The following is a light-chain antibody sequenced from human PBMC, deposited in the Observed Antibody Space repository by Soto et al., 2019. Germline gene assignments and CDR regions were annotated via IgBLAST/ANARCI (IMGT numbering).Light chain of an antibody. CDR3: QSYDSSLSGSYV. J-gene: IGLJ1*01. CDR2: GNN. Sequence: QAVVTQPPSVSGAPGQRVTISCTGSSSNIGAGYDVHWYQRLPGTAPKVLIYGNNNRPSGVPDRFSGSKSGTSASLAITGLHAEDEADYYCQSYDSSLSGSYVFGNGTKLTVL. CDR1: SSNIGAGYD. V-gene: IGLV1-40*01.